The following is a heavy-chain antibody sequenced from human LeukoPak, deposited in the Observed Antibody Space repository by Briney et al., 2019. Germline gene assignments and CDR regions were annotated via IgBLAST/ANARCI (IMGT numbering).Heavy chain of an antibody. V-gene: IGHV1-2*02. CDR2: INPNSGRT. J-gene: IGHJ5*02. CDR1: GYSFTGYY. Sequence: GSVTVSCKASGYSFTGYYMHWVRQAPGQGLEWMGWINPNSGRTNYAQKFQGRVTMTRDTSISTAYMDLSSLRFDDTAVYYCARRSDNWFDPWGQGTLRTVSS. CDR3: ARRSDNWFDP.